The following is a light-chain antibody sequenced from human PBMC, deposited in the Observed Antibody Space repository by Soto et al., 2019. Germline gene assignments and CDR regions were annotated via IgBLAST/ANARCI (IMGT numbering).Light chain of an antibody. CDR1: SSDIGNYNY. Sequence: QSALTQPASVSGSPGQSITISCIGSSSDIGNYNYVSWYQQHPGKAPKVIIYEVSSRPSGVSNRFSGSKSGNTASLTISGLQAEDEADYYCCSYAGSSTDVVFGGGTKVTVL. J-gene: IGLJ2*01. V-gene: IGLV2-23*02. CDR3: CSYAGSSTDVV. CDR2: EVS.